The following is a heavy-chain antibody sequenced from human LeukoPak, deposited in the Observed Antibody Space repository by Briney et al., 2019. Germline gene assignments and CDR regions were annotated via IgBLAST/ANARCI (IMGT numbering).Heavy chain of an antibody. V-gene: IGHV4-4*02. CDR2: VYHGGNT. J-gene: IGHJ4*02. CDR3: ARGYSYGLIGY. CDR1: GGSIISDDW. Sequence: KPSETLSRTCAVFGGSIISDDWWSWVRQSPGKGLEWIGEVYHGGNTNYNPSLRGRVTMSVDRSKNQFTLNLSSVTAADTAVYYCARGYSYGLIGYWGQGTLVTVSS. D-gene: IGHD5-18*01.